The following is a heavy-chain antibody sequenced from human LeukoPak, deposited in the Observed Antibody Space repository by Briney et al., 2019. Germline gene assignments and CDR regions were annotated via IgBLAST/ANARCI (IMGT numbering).Heavy chain of an antibody. CDR1: GGSISSSSSS. Sequence: PSETLSLTCTVSGGSISSSSSSWGWIRQPPGKGLEWIGRIYTSGSTNYNPSLKSRVTMSVDTSKNQFSLKLSSVTAADTAVYYCARVVVKEVRYCSSTSCSEMATTYYYYYYMDVWGKGTTVTISS. D-gene: IGHD2-2*01. CDR3: ARVVVKEVRYCSSTSCSEMATTYYYYYYMDV. J-gene: IGHJ6*03. V-gene: IGHV4-39*07. CDR2: IYTSGST.